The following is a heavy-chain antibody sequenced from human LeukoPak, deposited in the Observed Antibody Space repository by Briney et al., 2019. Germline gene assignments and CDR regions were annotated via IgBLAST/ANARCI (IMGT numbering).Heavy chain of an antibody. CDR3: ARQILIAAAGTNWFDP. Sequence: SETLSLTCTVSGGSISSYYCSWIRQPPGKGLEWIGYIYTSGSTNYNPSLKSRVTISVDTSKNQFSLKLSSVTAADTAVYYCARQILIAAAGTNWFDPWGQGTLVTVSS. D-gene: IGHD6-13*01. J-gene: IGHJ5*02. CDR1: GGSISSYY. CDR2: IYTSGST. V-gene: IGHV4-4*09.